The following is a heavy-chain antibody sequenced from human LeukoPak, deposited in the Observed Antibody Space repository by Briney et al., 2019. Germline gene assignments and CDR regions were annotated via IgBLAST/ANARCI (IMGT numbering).Heavy chain of an antibody. CDR1: GGTFSSYA. V-gene: IGHV1-69*13. Sequence: SVKVSCKASGGTFSSYAVSWVRQAPGQGLEWMGGIIPIFGTANYAQKFQGRVTITADESKSTAYMELSSLRSEDTAVYYCARPDHYYYYYYMDVWGKGTTVTVSS. J-gene: IGHJ6*03. CDR3: ARPDHYYYYYYMDV. CDR2: IIPIFGTA.